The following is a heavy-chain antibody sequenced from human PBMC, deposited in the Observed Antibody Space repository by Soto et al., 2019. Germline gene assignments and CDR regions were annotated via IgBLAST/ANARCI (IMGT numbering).Heavy chain of an antibody. D-gene: IGHD2-15*01. CDR2: IYYSGST. CDR3: ARYCSGGSCYEGRSSLFDY. CDR1: GGSISSFY. J-gene: IGHJ4*02. Sequence: SETLSLTCTVSGGSISSFYWSWIRQPPGKGLEWIGYIYYSGSTYYNPSLKSRVTISVDTSKNQFSLKLSSVTAADTAVYYCARYCSGGSCYEGRSSLFDYWGQGTLVTVSS. V-gene: IGHV4-59*08.